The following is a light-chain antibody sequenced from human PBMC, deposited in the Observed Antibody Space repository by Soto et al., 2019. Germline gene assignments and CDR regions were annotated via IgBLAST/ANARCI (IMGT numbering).Light chain of an antibody. Sequence: EILLTKSPGALYLSPGDRATLSCRASQSLTTSFLAWYQQIPGQIPRLLIYGASIRATDIPDRFSGSGSGADFTLTISTLEPEDFAVYFCQQYGSLPLSFGGGTKVEIK. CDR3: QQYGSLPLS. CDR1: QSLTTSF. J-gene: IGKJ4*01. V-gene: IGKV3-20*01. CDR2: GAS.